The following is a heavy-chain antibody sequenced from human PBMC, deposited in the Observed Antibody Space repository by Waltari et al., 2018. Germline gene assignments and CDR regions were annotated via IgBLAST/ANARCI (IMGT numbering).Heavy chain of an antibody. J-gene: IGHJ4*02. CDR2: INAGNGNT. Sequence: QVQLVQSGAEVKKPGASVKVSCKASGYTFTSYAMHWVRQDTGQRLEWMGWINAGNGNTKYSQEFQGRVTITRDTSASTAYMELSSLRSEDMAVYYCARGVTIFGVVEFDHWGQGTLVTVSS. D-gene: IGHD3-3*01. CDR1: GYTFTSYA. CDR3: ARGVTIFGVVEFDH. V-gene: IGHV1-3*03.